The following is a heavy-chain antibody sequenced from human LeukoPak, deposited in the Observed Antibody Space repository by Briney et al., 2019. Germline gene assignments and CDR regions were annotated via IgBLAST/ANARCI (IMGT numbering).Heavy chain of an antibody. V-gene: IGHV4-4*07. J-gene: IGHJ5*02. CDR2: IYTSGST. D-gene: IGHD4-17*01. CDR3: ARTAPVNWFDP. Sequence: SETLCLTCTVSGGSISGYYWSWIRQPAGKGLEWIGRIYTSGSTNYNPSLKSRLTMSVDTSKNQFSLKLSSVTAADTAVYYCARTAPVNWFDPWGQGTLVTVSS. CDR1: GGSISGYY.